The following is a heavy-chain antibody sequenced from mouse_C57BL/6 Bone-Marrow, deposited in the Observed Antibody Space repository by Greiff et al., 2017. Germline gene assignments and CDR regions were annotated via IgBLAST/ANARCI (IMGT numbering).Heavy chain of an antibody. J-gene: IGHJ3*01. CDR2: ISDGGSYT. V-gene: IGHV5-4*01. CDR3: ARDEGIPFAY. D-gene: IGHD5-1-1*01. CDR1: GFTFSSYA. Sequence: EVQLMESGGGLVKPGGSLKLSCAASGFTFSSYAMSWVRQTPEKRLEWVATISDGGSYTYYPDNVKGRFTISRDNAKNNLYLQMSHLKSEDTAMYYCARDEGIPFAYWGQGTLVTVSA.